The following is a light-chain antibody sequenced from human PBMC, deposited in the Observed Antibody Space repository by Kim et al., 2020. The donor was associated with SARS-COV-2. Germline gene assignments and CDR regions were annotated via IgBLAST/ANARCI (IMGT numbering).Light chain of an antibody. Sequence: QLVLTQSPSASASLGASVKLTCTLSSGHSRNAIAWHQQQPEKGPRYLMKVNSDGSHSKGDGIPDRFSGSSSGAERYLTISSLQSDDESDYYCQTWGTGDWLFGGGTQLTVL. CDR2: VNSDGSH. CDR1: SGHSRNA. J-gene: IGLJ3*02. CDR3: QTWGTGDWL. V-gene: IGLV4-69*01.